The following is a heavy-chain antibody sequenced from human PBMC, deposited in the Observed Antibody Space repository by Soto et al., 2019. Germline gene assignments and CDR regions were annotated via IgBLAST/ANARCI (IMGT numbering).Heavy chain of an antibody. D-gene: IGHD6-13*01. Sequence: QITGKESGPTLVNPTQTLTLTCTFSGFSLITSGVGVGWIRQPPGTALEWLARIYWDDDKRYSPSLKSRLTITKDTSKNQVVITMTNTDPVDTATYYCAHRRIAEAINAFDIWGQGTMVTVSS. CDR2: IYWDDDK. CDR1: GFSLITSGVG. J-gene: IGHJ3*02. CDR3: AHRRIAEAINAFDI. V-gene: IGHV2-5*02.